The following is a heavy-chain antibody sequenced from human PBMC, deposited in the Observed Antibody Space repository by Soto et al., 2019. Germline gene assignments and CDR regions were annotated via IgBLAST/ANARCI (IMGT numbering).Heavy chain of an antibody. CDR3: ARRRMVVEPFDP. CDR1: GYSFTSYW. J-gene: IGHJ5*02. D-gene: IGHD2-15*01. CDR2: IDPSDSYT. V-gene: IGHV5-10-1*01. Sequence: PGESLKISCKGSGYSFTSYWISWVRQMPGKGLEWMGRIDPSDSYTNYSPSFQGHVTISADKSISTAYLQWSSLKASDTAMYYCARRRMVVEPFDPWGQGTLVTVSS.